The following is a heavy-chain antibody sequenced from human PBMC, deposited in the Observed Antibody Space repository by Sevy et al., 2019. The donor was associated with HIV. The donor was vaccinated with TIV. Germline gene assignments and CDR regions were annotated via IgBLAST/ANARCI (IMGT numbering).Heavy chain of an antibody. Sequence: GGSLRLSCVASGFIVNNYWMTWVRQAPGKGLEWVANINQDGSEKYHLDSVKGRFTISRDNAKNSLYLQMNSLRAEDSSVYFCARVSSIYYDRGYFYAMDVWGQGTTVTVSS. CDR2: INQDGSEK. CDR3: ARVSSIYYDRGYFYAMDV. J-gene: IGHJ6*02. V-gene: IGHV3-7*01. D-gene: IGHD3-22*01. CDR1: GFIVNNYW.